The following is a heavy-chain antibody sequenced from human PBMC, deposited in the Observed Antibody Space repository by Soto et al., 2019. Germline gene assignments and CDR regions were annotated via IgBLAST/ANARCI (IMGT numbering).Heavy chain of an antibody. V-gene: IGHV6-1*01. CDR3: AREFSSGYDQEVNWFDP. CDR2: TYYRSKWYN. D-gene: IGHD5-12*01. J-gene: IGHJ5*02. Sequence: PSQTLSLTCAISGDSVSSNSAAWNWIRQSPSRGLEWLGRTYYRSKWYNDYAVSVKSRITINPDTSKNQFSLQLNSVTPEDTAVYYCAREFSSGYDQEVNWFDPWGQGTLVTVSS. CDR1: GDSVSSNSAA.